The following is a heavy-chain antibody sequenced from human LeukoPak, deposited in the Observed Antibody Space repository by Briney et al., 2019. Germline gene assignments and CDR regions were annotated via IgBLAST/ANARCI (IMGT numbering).Heavy chain of an antibody. J-gene: IGHJ4*02. CDR1: GVSITSGTYY. CDR2: IYSTGRV. D-gene: IGHD5-18*01. V-gene: IGHV4-61*02. CDR3: ARASETAMVTL. Sequence: SETLSLTCTVSGVSITSGTYYWTWIRQPAGKGLEWIGRIYSTGRVNYNPSLKSRVTMLLDTSRNHISLKLTSVTAADTAIYFCARASETAMVTLWGQGTLVTVSS.